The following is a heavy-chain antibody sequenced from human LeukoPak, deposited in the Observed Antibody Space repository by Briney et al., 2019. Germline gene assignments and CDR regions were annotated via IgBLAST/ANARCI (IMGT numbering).Heavy chain of an antibody. J-gene: IGHJ6*02. Sequence: SVKVSCTASGGTFSSYAISWVRQAPGHGLEWMGRIIPLLDMSTYAQKLQGRLTITADKFTGTAYMELSRLRSEDTAVYYCAAGYCGGDCYSIYYYYGMDVWGQGTMVTVSS. D-gene: IGHD2-21*02. CDR3: AAGYCGGDCYSIYYYYGMDV. V-gene: IGHV1-69*04. CDR1: GGTFSSYA. CDR2: IIPLLDMS.